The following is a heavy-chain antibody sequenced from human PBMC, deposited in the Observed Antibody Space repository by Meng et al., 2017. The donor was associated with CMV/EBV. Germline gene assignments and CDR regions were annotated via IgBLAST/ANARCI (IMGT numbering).Heavy chain of an antibody. CDR1: GGSISSYY. Sequence: LRLSCTVSGGSISSYYWSWIRQPPGKGLEWIGYIYYSGSTNYNPSLKSRVTISVDTSKNQFSLKLSSVTAADTAVYYCASFPHYYDYGMDVWGQGTTVTVSS. CDR3: ASFPHYYDYGMDV. CDR2: IYYSGST. J-gene: IGHJ6*02. V-gene: IGHV4-59*01.